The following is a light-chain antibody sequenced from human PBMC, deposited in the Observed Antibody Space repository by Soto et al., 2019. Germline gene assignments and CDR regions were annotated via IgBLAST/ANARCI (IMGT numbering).Light chain of an antibody. CDR1: QSVSNW. Sequence: DIQMTQSPSTLSASVGDRVTITCRASQSVSNWLAWYQQTPGKAPKLLIYKASTLESGVPSRFSGSGSGTEFTLSINNLQPDDFATYYCQQYNSYSWTFSQGTKVDIK. V-gene: IGKV1-5*03. J-gene: IGKJ1*01. CDR3: QQYNSYSWT. CDR2: KAS.